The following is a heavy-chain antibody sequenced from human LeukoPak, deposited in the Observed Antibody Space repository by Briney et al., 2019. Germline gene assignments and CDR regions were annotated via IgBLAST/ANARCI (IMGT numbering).Heavy chain of an antibody. D-gene: IGHD3-16*01. CDR3: ARHNPKKGESSDY. CDR1: GFTFDDYA. V-gene: IGHV3-9*01. J-gene: IGHJ4*02. CDR2: ISWNSGSI. Sequence: GRSLRLSCAASGFTFDDYAMRWVRQAPGKGLERVSGISWNSGSIGYADSVKGRFTISRDNAKNSLYLQMNSLRAEDTAVYYCARHNPKKGESSDYWGQGTLVTVSS.